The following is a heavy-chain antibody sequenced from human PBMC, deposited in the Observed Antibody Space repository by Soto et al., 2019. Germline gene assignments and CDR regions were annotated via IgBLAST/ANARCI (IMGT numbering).Heavy chain of an antibody. D-gene: IGHD2-21*02. V-gene: IGHV1-2*02. Sequence: GASVKVSCKASGDTFTGYYMHWVRQAPGQGLEWMGWINPNSGGTNYAQKFQGRVTMTRDTSISTAYMELSRLRSDDTAVYYCARDLACGGDCYKYYYYGMDVWGQGTTVTVSS. CDR2: INPNSGGT. CDR3: ARDLACGGDCYKYYYYGMDV. J-gene: IGHJ6*02. CDR1: GDTFTGYY.